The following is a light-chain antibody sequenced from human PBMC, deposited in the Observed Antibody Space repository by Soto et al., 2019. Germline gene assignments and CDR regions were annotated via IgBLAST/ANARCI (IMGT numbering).Light chain of an antibody. V-gene: IGKV1-33*01. Sequence: IQVTRWEVALTESPGDRVTITCLAHQDITNFIVWYLQKPGEAPKLLIYDTSIRKTGVPARFSGRGSGTDFTFTISRLQTEDVATYYCQQYTKLPTTFGQGTRLEIK. J-gene: IGKJ5*01. CDR2: DTS. CDR1: QDITNF. CDR3: QQYTKLPTT.